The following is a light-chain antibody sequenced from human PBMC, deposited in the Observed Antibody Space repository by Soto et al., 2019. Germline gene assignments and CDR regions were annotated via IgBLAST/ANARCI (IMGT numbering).Light chain of an antibody. CDR1: QSVTSN. Sequence: EVVMTQSPATLFVSPGERATLSCRASQSVTSNLAWYQQKPGQAPRLLIYGASTRATGTPARFSGSGSGTEFTLTISSLQSEDVAIYYCQQYNKWPPYTFGQGTKLEI. CDR2: GAS. J-gene: IGKJ2*01. CDR3: QQYNKWPPYT. V-gene: IGKV3-15*01.